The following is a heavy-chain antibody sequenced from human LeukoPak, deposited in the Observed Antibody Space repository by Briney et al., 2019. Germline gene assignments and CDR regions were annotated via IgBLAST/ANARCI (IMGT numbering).Heavy chain of an antibody. J-gene: IGHJ4*02. CDR2: IKQDGSEK. CDR1: GFTFSSYW. Sequence: GGSLRLSCAASGFTFSSYWMSWVRQAPGMWLEWVAYIKQDGSEKYYVDSVKGRFAISRDNAKNSLYLQMNSLRAGYAAVYYCASSREFYFDYWGQGTLVTVCS. V-gene: IGHV3-7*01. D-gene: IGHD3-10*01. CDR3: ASSREFYFDY.